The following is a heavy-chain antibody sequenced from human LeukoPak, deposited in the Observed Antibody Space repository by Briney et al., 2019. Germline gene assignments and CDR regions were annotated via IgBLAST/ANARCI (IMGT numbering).Heavy chain of an antibody. CDR3: ARDTGYSYGLDY. Sequence: GGSLRLSCAASGFTFSSYAMSWVRQAPGKGLEWVSYISSSGSTIYYADSVKGRFTISRDNAKNSLYLQMNSLRAEDTAVYYCARDTGYSYGLDYWGQGTLVTVSS. V-gene: IGHV3-48*04. J-gene: IGHJ4*02. CDR1: GFTFSSYA. CDR2: ISSSGSTI. D-gene: IGHD5-18*01.